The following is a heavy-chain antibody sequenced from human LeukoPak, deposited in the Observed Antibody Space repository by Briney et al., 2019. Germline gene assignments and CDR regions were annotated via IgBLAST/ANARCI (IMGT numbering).Heavy chain of an antibody. D-gene: IGHD3-9*01. CDR1: GFTFSSYA. J-gene: IGHJ6*03. Sequence: GGSLRLSCAASGFTFSSYAMHWVRQAPGKGLEWVAVISYDGSNKYYADSVKGRFTISRDNSKNTLYLQMNSLRAEDTAVYYCARGHITIGGYYYYYMDVWGKGTTVTVSS. CDR3: ARGHITIGGYYYYYMDV. CDR2: ISYDGSNK. V-gene: IGHV3-30*01.